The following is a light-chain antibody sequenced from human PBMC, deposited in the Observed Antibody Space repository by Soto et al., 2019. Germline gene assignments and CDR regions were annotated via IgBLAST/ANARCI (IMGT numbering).Light chain of an antibody. V-gene: IGLV3-1*01. J-gene: IGLJ2*01. CDR3: QAWDRSIVV. CDR2: QDT. CDR1: KLGDRY. Sequence: SYELTQPPSVSVSPGQTASITCSGDKLGDRYACWYQQKPCQSPVLVIYQDTKRPSGIPERFSGSNSGNTATLTISGTQAMDEADYYCQAWDRSIVVFGGGTKLTVL.